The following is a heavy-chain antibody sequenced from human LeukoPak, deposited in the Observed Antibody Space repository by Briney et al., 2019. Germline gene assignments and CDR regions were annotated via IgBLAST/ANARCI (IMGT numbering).Heavy chain of an antibody. J-gene: IGHJ5*02. CDR2: ISYDGTNK. CDR1: GFTFSSYA. V-gene: IGHV3-30*04. CDR3: ARETYSSSWYGRVNWFDP. Sequence: GRSLRLYCAASGFTFSSYAMHRVRQAPGKGLEWVAVISYDGTNKYYADSVKGRFTISRDNSKNTLYLQMNSLRAEDTAVYYCARETYSSSWYGRVNWFDPWGQGTLVTVSS. D-gene: IGHD6-13*01.